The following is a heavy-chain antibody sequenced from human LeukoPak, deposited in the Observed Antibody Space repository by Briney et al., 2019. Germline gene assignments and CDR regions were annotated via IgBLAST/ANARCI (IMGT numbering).Heavy chain of an antibody. J-gene: IGHJ4*02. Sequence: NPSETLSLTCAVYGGSFSGYYWNWIRQPPGKGLEWIGYIYYSGITNYNPSLKSRVTISVDTSQNQFSLKLSSVTAADTAVYYCAIFPVGIAAAGTLYWGQGTLVTVSS. V-gene: IGHV4-59*12. CDR1: GGSFSGYY. D-gene: IGHD6-13*01. CDR3: AIFPVGIAAAGTLY. CDR2: IYYSGIT.